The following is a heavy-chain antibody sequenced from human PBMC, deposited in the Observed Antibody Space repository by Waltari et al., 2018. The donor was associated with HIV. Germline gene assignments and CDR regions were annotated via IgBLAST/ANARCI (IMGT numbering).Heavy chain of an antibody. D-gene: IGHD3-9*01. Sequence: VQLVESGGGSIKTGGSLRLSCAGSGFSVRNHWMDWVRQGPGKGLVWGARINSDGDTRNYADAVKGRFVISRDNSRNTVYLQLNSVKVEDTAVYFCARASHYIEFSTFDGDYYFDLWGRGTRVAVSS. J-gene: IGHJ4*02. CDR3: ARASHYIEFSTFDGDYYFDL. CDR2: INSDGDTR. CDR1: GFSVRNHW. V-gene: IGHV3-74*01.